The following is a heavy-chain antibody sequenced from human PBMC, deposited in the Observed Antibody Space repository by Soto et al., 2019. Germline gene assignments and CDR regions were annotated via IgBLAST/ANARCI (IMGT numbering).Heavy chain of an antibody. CDR1: DGSVSSDSFY. CDR3: ARHGYSSAWPGVYYFDY. Sequence: PSETLSLTCTVSDGSVSSDSFYWAGIRQPPGKGLEWIGYIYYSGSTNYNPSLKSRVTISVDTSKNQFSLKLRSVTAADTAVYYCARHGYSSAWPGVYYFDYWGQGTLVTVSS. CDR2: IYYSGST. V-gene: IGHV4-61*01. D-gene: IGHD6-19*01. J-gene: IGHJ4*02.